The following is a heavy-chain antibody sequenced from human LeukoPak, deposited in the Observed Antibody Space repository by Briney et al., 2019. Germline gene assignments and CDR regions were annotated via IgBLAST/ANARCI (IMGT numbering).Heavy chain of an antibody. CDR3: ARGSSGWYWDYFDY. J-gene: IGHJ4*02. CDR2: ICPSDGST. V-gene: IGHV1-46*01. CDR1: GDTFISYY. D-gene: IGHD6-19*01. Sequence: ASVKVSCKASGDTFISYYVHWVRQAPGQGLEWMGIICPSDGSTTYAQKFQGRVTITRDTSASTAYMELSSLRSEDTAVYYCARGSSGWYWDYFDYWGQGTLVTVSS.